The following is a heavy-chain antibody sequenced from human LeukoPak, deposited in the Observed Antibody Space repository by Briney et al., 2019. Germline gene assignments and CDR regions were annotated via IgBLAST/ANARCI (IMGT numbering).Heavy chain of an antibody. CDR3: ARHKNYVWGSYRGAWFDP. J-gene: IGHJ5*02. CDR2: INHSGST. D-gene: IGHD3-16*01. V-gene: IGHV4-34*01. Sequence: SETLSLTCAVYGGSFSGYYWSWIRQPPGKGLEWIGEINHSGSTNYNPSLKSRVTISVDTSKNQFSLKLSSVTAADTAVYYCARHKNYVWGSYRGAWFDPWGQGTLVTVSS. CDR1: GGSFSGYY.